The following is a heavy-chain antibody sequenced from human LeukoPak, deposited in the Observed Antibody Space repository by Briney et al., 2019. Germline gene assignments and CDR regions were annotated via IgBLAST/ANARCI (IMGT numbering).Heavy chain of an antibody. CDR1: GFTFSSYA. CDR2: ISYDGSNK. J-gene: IGHJ4*02. D-gene: IGHD5-12*01. V-gene: IGHV3-30*04. CDR3: ARGGDIVATISGFRY. Sequence: GGSLRLSCAASGFTFSSYAMHWVRQAPGKGLEWVAVISYDGSNKYYADSVKGRFTISRDNSKNTLYLQMNSLRAEDTAVYYCARGGDIVATISGFRYWGQGTLVTVSS.